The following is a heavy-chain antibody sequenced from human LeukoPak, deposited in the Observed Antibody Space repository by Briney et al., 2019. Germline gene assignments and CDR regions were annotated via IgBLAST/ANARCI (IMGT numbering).Heavy chain of an antibody. CDR3: AREGPIVGATHLVDY. V-gene: IGHV1-2*02. Sequence: ASVKVSCKASGYTFTDYYVHWVRQAPGQGLEWMGWINPNSGGTNYAQKFQGRVTMTRDTSISTAYMELSRLRSHDTGVYYCAREGPIVGATHLVDYWGQGTLVTVSS. J-gene: IGHJ4*02. CDR2: INPNSGGT. D-gene: IGHD1-26*01. CDR1: GYTFTDYY.